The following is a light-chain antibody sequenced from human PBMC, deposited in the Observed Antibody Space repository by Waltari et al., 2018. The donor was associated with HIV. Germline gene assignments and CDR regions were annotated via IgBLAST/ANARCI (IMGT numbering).Light chain of an antibody. V-gene: IGKV4-1*01. Sequence: DIVMTQSPDYLAVSLGERDTINCKSSHSVLYYSNNKNYLAWYPQKPGRAPNPPMYWASTRESGVPARFTGGGSGKDFTLPISSLQAEDVAIYYCQQFHTIPWTFGHGTRVEIK. CDR3: QQFHTIPWT. J-gene: IGKJ1*01. CDR1: HSVLYYSNNKNY. CDR2: WAS.